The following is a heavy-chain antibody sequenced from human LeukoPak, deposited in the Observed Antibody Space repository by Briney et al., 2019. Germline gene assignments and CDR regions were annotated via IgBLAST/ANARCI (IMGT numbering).Heavy chain of an antibody. CDR1: GFTVSNAW. Sequence: PGGSLRLSCAASGFTVSNAWMSWVRQAPGKGLEWVGRIKSKADGETTDFPAPVKGRFTLSRDDSKNTLYMQMTSLKIEDTAMYYCSTSGSVGATRANYWGQGTLVTVSS. V-gene: IGHV3-15*01. D-gene: IGHD1-26*01. CDR2: IKSKADGETT. CDR3: STSGSVGATRANY. J-gene: IGHJ4*02.